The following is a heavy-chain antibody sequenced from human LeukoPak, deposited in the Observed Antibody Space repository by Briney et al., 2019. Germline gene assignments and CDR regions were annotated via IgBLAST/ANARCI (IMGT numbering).Heavy chain of an antibody. D-gene: IGHD6-13*01. Sequence: PSETLSLTCAVYGGSFSGYYWSWIRQPPGKGLEWIGEINHSGSTTYNPSLKSRVTISVDTSKNQFSLKLSSVTAADTAVYYCARWSYSSSWYNWFDPWGQGTLVTVSS. CDR3: ARWSYSSSWYNWFDP. J-gene: IGHJ5*02. CDR2: INHSGST. CDR1: GGSFSGYY. V-gene: IGHV4-34*01.